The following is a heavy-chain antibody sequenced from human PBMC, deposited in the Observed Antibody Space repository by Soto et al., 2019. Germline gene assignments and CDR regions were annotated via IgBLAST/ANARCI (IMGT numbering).Heavy chain of an antibody. Sequence: EVQLLESGGGLVQPGGSLRLSCAASGFTFRSYAMTWVRQAPGKGLEWVSTINDSGGSTYYADSVKGRFTISRDNSKKTLSLQMNSLRAEDTAVYYCAKGMAVTGKRSYFYYYGMDVWGQGTTVTVSS. CDR1: GFTFRSYA. V-gene: IGHV3-23*01. J-gene: IGHJ6*02. CDR3: AKGMAVTGKRSYFYYYGMDV. D-gene: IGHD6-19*01. CDR2: INDSGGST.